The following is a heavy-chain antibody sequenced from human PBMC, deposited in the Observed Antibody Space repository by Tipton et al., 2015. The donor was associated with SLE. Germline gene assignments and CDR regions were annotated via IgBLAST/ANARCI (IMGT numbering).Heavy chain of an antibody. CDR1: GGSISRYY. Sequence: TLSLTCTVSGGSISRYYWSWIRQPPGKGLEWIGEINHSGGTNYSPSLKSRVTISLDTSKNQFSLKLSSVTAADTAVYYCARVVAVAGIHYYSVDIWGQGTTVTVSS. J-gene: IGHJ6*02. D-gene: IGHD6-19*01. CDR3: ARVVAVAGIHYYSVDI. CDR2: INHSGGT. V-gene: IGHV4-34*01.